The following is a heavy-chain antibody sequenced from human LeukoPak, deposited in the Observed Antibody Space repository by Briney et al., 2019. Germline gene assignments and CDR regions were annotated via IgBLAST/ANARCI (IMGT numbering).Heavy chain of an antibody. CDR3: VRDRTVSTILDY. CDR1: GFTFSHYW. Sequence: GGSLRLPCANSGFTFSHYWLHLVRQASGKGPVWVSAIKTDGSALQYADFVKGRFALSRDNAKELVYLAMKRLRDEDTAVDFLVRDRTVSTILDYWGQGTLVTVSS. CDR2: IKTDGSAL. V-gene: IGHV3-74*03. J-gene: IGHJ4*02. D-gene: IGHD5/OR15-5a*01.